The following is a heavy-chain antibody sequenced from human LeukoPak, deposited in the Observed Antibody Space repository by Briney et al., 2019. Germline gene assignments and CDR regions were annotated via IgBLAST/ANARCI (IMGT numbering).Heavy chain of an antibody. V-gene: IGHV3-30*04. D-gene: IGHD6-13*01. CDR3: ARRISGYSSSWNAFDI. Sequence: GWSLKLSCAASGLTFSSYAMHWVRQAPGKGLEWVAVISYDGSDKYYADSVKGRFTISRDNSKNTLYLQMNSLRAEDTAVYYCARRISGYSSSWNAFDIWGQGTMVTASS. J-gene: IGHJ3*02. CDR2: ISYDGSDK. CDR1: GLTFSSYA.